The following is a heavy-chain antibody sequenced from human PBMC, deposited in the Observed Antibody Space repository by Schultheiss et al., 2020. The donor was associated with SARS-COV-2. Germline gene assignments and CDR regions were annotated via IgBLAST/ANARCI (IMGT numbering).Heavy chain of an antibody. CDR2: INWNSGSI. CDR1: GFTFDDYA. J-gene: IGHJ4*02. Sequence: SLKISCAASGFTFDDYAMHWVRQAPGKGLEWVSGINWNSGSIGYADSVKGRFTISRDNAKNSLYLQMNSLRAEDTALYYCARDQVGGWGPGTLVTVSS. V-gene: IGHV3-9*01. CDR3: ARDQVGG. D-gene: IGHD2-15*01.